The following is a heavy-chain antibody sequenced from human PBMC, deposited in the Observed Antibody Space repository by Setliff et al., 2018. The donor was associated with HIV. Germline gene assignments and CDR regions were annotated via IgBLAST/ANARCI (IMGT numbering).Heavy chain of an antibody. CDR2: IYSNGNT. V-gene: IGHV4-61*02. J-gene: IGHJ4*02. D-gene: IGHD2-8*01. Sequence: NPSETLSLTCTVSGGSISSRSYYWSWLRQPAGKGLEWIGRIYSNGNTDCNPSLKSRVTISEDTSKNQFSLKVNSVTAADTAMYFCARESPDGLDYWGQGTLVTVSS. CDR1: GGSISSRSYY. CDR3: ARESPDGLDY.